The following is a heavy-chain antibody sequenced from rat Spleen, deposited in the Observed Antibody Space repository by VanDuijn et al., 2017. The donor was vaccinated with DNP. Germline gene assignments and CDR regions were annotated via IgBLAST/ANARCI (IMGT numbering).Heavy chain of an antibody. CDR3: ARLGWHGWFAY. CDR2: IHKDSSTI. D-gene: IGHD1-11*01. V-gene: IGHV4-2*01. Sequence: EVKLVESGGGLVQPGRSLKLSCAPSGFNFNDYWMGWVRQSPGKGLEWIGEIHKDSSTINYSPSLKDKFTSSRDNPQNTLYLQMSKLGSEDTAIYYCARLGWHGWFAYWGQGTLVTVSS. CDR1: GFNFNDYW. J-gene: IGHJ3*01.